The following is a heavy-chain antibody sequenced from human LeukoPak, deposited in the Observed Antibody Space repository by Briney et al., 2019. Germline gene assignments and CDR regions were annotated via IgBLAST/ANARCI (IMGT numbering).Heavy chain of an antibody. CDR3: ARSFTVTTGYYYYYYYMDV. D-gene: IGHD4-17*01. V-gene: IGHV1-46*01. CDR1: GDTFPSYY. J-gene: IGHJ6*03. CDR2: MNPSGGST. Sequence: GASVKVSCKASGDTFPSYYMHWVRQAPGQGLEWMGIMNPSGGSTSYAQKFQGRVTMTRDTATSTVYRELSSLGSEDTAVYYCARSFTVTTGYYYYYYYMDVWGKGTTVTVPS.